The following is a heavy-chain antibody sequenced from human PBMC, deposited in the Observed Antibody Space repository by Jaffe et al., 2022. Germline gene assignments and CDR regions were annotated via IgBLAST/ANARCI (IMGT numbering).Heavy chain of an antibody. D-gene: IGHD3-22*01. CDR3: ARRDYYDSSGYY. J-gene: IGHJ4*02. Sequence: QVQLQESGPGLVKPSETLSLTCAVSGYSISSGYYWGWIRQPPGKGLEWIGSIYHSGSTYYNPSLKSRVTISVDTSKNQFSLKLSSVTAADTAVYYCARRDYYDSSGYYWGQGTLVTVSS. CDR1: GYSISSGYY. V-gene: IGHV4-38-2*01. CDR2: IYHSGST.